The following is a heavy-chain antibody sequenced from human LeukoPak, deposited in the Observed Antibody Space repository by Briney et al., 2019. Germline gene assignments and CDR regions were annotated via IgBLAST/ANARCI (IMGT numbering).Heavy chain of an antibody. CDR1: GGTFSSYA. CDR3: ARDPGNYGSGSYRTKNSFDP. Sequence: SVKVSCKASGGTFSSYAISWVRQAPGQGLEWMGRIIPILGIANYAQKFQGRVTITADKSTSTAYMELSSLRSEDTAVYYCARDPGNYGSGSYRTKNSFDPWGQGTLVTVSS. V-gene: IGHV1-69*04. CDR2: IIPILGIA. D-gene: IGHD3-10*01. J-gene: IGHJ5*02.